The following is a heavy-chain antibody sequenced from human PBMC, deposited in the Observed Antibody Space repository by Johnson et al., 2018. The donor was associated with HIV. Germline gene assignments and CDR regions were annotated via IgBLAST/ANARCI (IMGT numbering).Heavy chain of an antibody. CDR2: ISSDGSTK. J-gene: IGHJ3*02. D-gene: IGHD3-22*01. Sequence: VQLVESGGGLVKPGGSLRLSCAASGVTFSDYYMSWIRQAPGKGLEWISYISSDGSTKYYADSVKGRFTISRDNAKNSLYLQMNSLRAEDTAVYYCARGRPSGSHDAFDIWGQGTIVTVSS. CDR1: GVTFSDYY. CDR3: ARGRPSGSHDAFDI. V-gene: IGHV3-11*04.